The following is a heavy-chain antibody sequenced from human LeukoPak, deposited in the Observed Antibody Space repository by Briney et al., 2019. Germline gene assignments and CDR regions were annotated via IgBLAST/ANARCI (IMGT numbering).Heavy chain of an antibody. CDR2: ISSSGSII. CDR3: ARWNNDWEFDY. CDR1: GFAFSDYE. J-gene: IGHJ4*02. D-gene: IGHD1/OR15-1a*01. V-gene: IGHV3-48*03. Sequence: PGGSLRLSCASSGFAFSDYEMNWVRQAPGKGLQWVSYISSSGSIIYYADSVKGRFTISRDNAKRSLFLQMNSLRVEDTAVYYCARWNNDWEFDYWGQGTLVSVSS.